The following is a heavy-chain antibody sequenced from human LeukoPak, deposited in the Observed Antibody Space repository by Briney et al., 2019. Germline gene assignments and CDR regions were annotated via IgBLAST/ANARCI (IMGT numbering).Heavy chain of an antibody. D-gene: IGHD2-21*02. CDR3: ARDLVVVTGIPGYYYGMDV. J-gene: IGHJ6*02. CDR1: GFTFSNYN. V-gene: IGHV3-21*01. Sequence: TPAGSLRLSCAASGFTFSNYNMNWVRQPPGKGLEWVSSISTTSTYIYYADSVKGRFTISRDNAKNSLYLQMNSLRAEDTAVYYCARDLVVVTGIPGYYYGMDVWGQGTTVTVSS. CDR2: ISTTSTYI.